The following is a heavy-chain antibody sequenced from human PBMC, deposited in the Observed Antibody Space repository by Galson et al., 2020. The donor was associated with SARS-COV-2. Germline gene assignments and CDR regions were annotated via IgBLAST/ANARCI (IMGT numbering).Heavy chain of an antibody. CDR3: ARSNGYGDTSWHDAFDI. CDR2: VNPNSGNT. Sequence: GESLKISCKASGYTFTTYDINWVRQASGQGLEWMGWVNPNSGNTGSAQKFQGRIIMTRNTSISTAYMELSSLRSDDTAVYYCARSNGYGDTSWHDAFDIWGQGTTVTVSS. V-gene: IGHV1-8*01. D-gene: IGHD2-8*01. J-gene: IGHJ3*02. CDR1: GYTFTTYD.